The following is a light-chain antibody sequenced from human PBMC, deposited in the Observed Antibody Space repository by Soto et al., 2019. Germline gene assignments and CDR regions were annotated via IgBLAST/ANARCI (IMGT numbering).Light chain of an antibody. CDR3: QQYGSAPPYT. Sequence: EIVLTQSPGTLSLSPGERATLSCRASQSVSSSYFAWYQQKPGQAPRHLIDGASRRATGIPDRFSGSGSGTDFTLTISRLEPEDFAVYYCQQYGSAPPYTFGQGTKLEIK. J-gene: IGKJ2*01. CDR1: QSVSSSY. CDR2: GAS. V-gene: IGKV3-20*01.